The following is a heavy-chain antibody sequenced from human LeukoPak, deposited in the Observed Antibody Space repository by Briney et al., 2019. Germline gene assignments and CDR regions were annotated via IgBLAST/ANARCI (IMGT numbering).Heavy chain of an antibody. CDR3: ARHVSGQDQAFDI. CDR1: GFTVSSNY. V-gene: IGHV3-66*04. D-gene: IGHD5-12*01. Sequence: GGFLRLSWSASGFTVSSNYISWVRQAPGQGLEWVSIFYSGGSTYYADSVKGRFTISRDNAKNTVFLQMNSLRAEDTALYYCARHVSGQDQAFDIWGQGTMVTVSS. CDR2: FYSGGST. J-gene: IGHJ3*02.